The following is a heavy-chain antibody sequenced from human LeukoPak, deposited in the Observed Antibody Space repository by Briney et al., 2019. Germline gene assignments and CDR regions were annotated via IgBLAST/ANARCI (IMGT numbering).Heavy chain of an antibody. D-gene: IGHD4-17*01. CDR2: ISSSSSYI. CDR3: ARGGAYGDYDN. Sequence: GGSLRLSCAASGFTFSSYSMNWVRQAPGKGLEWVSPISSSSSYIYYADSVKGRFTISRDNAKNSLYLQMNGLRAEDTAIYYCARGGAYGDYDNWGQGTMVTVSS. CDR1: GFTFSSYS. J-gene: IGHJ4*02. V-gene: IGHV3-21*01.